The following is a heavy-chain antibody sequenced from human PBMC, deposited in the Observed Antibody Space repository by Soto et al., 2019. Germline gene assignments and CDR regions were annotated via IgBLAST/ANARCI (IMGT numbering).Heavy chain of an antibody. CDR2: ISWNSGSI. V-gene: IGHV3-9*01. J-gene: IGHJ2*01. Sequence: EVQLVESGGGLVQPGRSLRLSCAASGFTFDDYAMHWVRQAPGKGLEWVSGISWNSGSIGYADSVKGRFTISRDNAKNSLYLQMNSLRAEDTALYYCAKGVAGTSRWYFDLWGRGTLVTVSS. CDR3: AKGVAGTSRWYFDL. D-gene: IGHD6-19*01. CDR1: GFTFDDYA.